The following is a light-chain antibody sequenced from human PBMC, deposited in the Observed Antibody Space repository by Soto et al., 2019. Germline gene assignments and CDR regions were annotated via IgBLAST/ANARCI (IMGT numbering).Light chain of an antibody. CDR2: AVS. CDR1: SSDIGSYDH. J-gene: IGLJ1*01. V-gene: IGLV2-14*03. Sequence: QSVLTQPASVSGSPGQSITISCSGTSSDIGSYDHVAWYQRFPGKSAKLIIYAVSDRPSGVSDRFSGSKSGISASLTISGLQTEDEADYYCISYTDRQSYLFGTGTKV. CDR3: ISYTDRQSYL.